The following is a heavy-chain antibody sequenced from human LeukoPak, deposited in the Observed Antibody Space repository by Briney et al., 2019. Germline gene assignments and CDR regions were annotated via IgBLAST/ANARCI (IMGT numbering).Heavy chain of an antibody. D-gene: IGHD2-2*01. CDR2: IWYDGSNK. CDR3: AKDARVYCSSTSCHRFDY. CDR1: GFTFSSYG. V-gene: IGHV3-30*02. J-gene: IGHJ4*02. Sequence: QSGGSLRLSCAASGFTFSSYGMHWVRQAPGKGLEWVAVIWYDGSNKYYADSVKGRFTISRDNSKNTLYLQMNSLRAEDTAVYYCAKDARVYCSSTSCHRFDYWGQGTLVTVSS.